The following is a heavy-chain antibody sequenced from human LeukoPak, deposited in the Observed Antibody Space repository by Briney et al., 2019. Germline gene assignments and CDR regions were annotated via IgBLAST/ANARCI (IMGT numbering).Heavy chain of an antibody. J-gene: IGHJ4*02. CDR1: GFTFSSYS. Sequence: TGGSLRLSCAASGFTFSSYSMNWVRQAPGKGLEWVSYISSSSSTIYYADSVKGRFTISRDNAKNSLYLQMNSLRAEDTAVYYCAREFRGVISYFDYWGQGTLVTVSS. CDR2: ISSSSSTI. CDR3: AREFRGVISYFDY. V-gene: IGHV3-48*01. D-gene: IGHD3-10*01.